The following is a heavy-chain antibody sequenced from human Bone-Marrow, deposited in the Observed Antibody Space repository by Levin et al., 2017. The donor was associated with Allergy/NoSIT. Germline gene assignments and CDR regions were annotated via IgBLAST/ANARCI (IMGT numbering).Heavy chain of an antibody. CDR3: ARDRRLGVVAAKPNSVWYFDR. CDR2: IYSGGST. J-gene: IGHJ2*01. V-gene: IGHV3-53*01. CDR1: GFTISSNY. D-gene: IGHD2-15*01. Sequence: GGSLRLSCAASGFTISSNYMSWVRQAPGKGLEWVSVIYSGGSTYYADSVKGRFTISRDNSKNTLYLQMNSLRAEDTAVYYCARDRRLGVVAAKPNSVWYFDRWGRGTLVTVSS.